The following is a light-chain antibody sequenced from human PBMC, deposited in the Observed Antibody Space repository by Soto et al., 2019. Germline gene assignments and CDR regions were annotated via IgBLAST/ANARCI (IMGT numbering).Light chain of an antibody. CDR2: AAS. Sequence: ENILTQSPGTLSLSPGERATLPCRASQSVRSNFLAWYQHKPGQAPRLLIYAASHRATGIPDRFSGSGSGTDFTLTITRLEPEDFAVYYCQQYGGSWTFGQGTKMEIK. J-gene: IGKJ1*01. CDR1: QSVRSNF. V-gene: IGKV3-20*01. CDR3: QQYGGSWT.